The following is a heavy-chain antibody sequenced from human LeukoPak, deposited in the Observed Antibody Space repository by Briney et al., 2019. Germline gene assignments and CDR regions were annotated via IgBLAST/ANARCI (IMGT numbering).Heavy chain of an antibody. D-gene: IGHD3-22*01. Sequence: GASVKVSCKASGYTFTSYYMHWVRQAPGQGLEWMGIINPSGGSTSYAQKFQGRVTMTRDTSTSTVYMELSSLRSEDTAVYYCARTDPYDYDSLQFFDYWGQGTLVTVSS. J-gene: IGHJ4*02. CDR2: INPSGGST. V-gene: IGHV1-46*01. CDR3: ARTDPYDYDSLQFFDY. CDR1: GYTFTSYY.